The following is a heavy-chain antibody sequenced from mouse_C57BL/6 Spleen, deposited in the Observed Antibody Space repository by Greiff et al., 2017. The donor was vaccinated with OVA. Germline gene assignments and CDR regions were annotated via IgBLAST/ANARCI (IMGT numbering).Heavy chain of an antibody. CDR1: GFTFSDYG. CDR3: ARRDDYDWFAY. Sequence: EVLLVASGGGLVKPGGSLKLSCAASGFTFSDYGMHWVRQAPEKGLEWVAYISSGSSTIYYAATLKGRFTLSSDNAKNTLFLQMTGVRSEDTAMYYCARRDDYDWFAYWGQGTLVTVSA. J-gene: IGHJ3*01. CDR2: ISSGSSTI. D-gene: IGHD2-4*01. V-gene: IGHV5-17*01.